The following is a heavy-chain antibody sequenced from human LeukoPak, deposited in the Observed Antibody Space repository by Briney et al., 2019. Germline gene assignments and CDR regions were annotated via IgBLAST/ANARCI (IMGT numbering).Heavy chain of an antibody. CDR3: ASHSYRGYWYFDL. V-gene: IGHV4-39*07. D-gene: IGHD3-16*02. Sequence: SETLSLTCTVSGGSISSSDYYWGWIRQPPGQGLERIGSIDYSGSTYSNPSLKSRVTVSVDTSKNQFSLKLSSVTAADTAVYYCASHSYRGYWYFDLWGRGTLVTVSS. CDR1: GGSISSSDYY. CDR2: IDYSGST. J-gene: IGHJ2*01.